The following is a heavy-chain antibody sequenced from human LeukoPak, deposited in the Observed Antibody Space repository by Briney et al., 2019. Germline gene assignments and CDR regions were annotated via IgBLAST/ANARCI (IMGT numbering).Heavy chain of an antibody. Sequence: SETLSLTCTVSGGSISSRSYYWGWIRQPPGKGLEWIGSIYYSGSTYYNPSLKSRVTISVDTSKNQFSLKLSSVTAADTAVYYCARLGSGYHLDYWGQGTLVTVSS. CDR3: ARLGSGYHLDY. CDR2: IYYSGST. CDR1: GGSISSRSYY. J-gene: IGHJ4*02. D-gene: IGHD3-22*01. V-gene: IGHV4-39*01.